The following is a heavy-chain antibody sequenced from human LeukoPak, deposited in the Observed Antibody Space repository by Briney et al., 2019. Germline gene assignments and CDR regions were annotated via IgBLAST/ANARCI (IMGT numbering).Heavy chain of an antibody. Sequence: GASVKVSCKASGGTFSSYAISWVRQAPGQGLEWMGGIIPIFGTANYAQKFQGRVTITADKSTSTAYMELSSLRSEDTAVYYCARVGYDFWGGPTFVDNWGQGTLVTVSS. CDR2: IIPIFGTA. J-gene: IGHJ4*02. CDR3: ARVGYDFWGGPTFVDN. V-gene: IGHV1-69*06. D-gene: IGHD3-3*01. CDR1: GGTFSSYA.